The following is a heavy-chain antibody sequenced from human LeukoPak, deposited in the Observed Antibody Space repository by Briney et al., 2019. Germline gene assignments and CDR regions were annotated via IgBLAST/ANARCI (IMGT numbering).Heavy chain of an antibody. J-gene: IGHJ4*02. CDR3: AKGSVGVVPAAIGD. Sequence: GRSLRLSCAASGFTFDGYAMRWVRQAPGKGLEWVSGISWNSGSIGYADSVKGRFTISRDNAKNSLYLQMNSLRAEDTALYYYAKGSVGVVPAAIGDWGQRTLVTVSS. V-gene: IGHV3-9*01. CDR1: GFTFDGYA. CDR2: ISWNSGSI. D-gene: IGHD2-2*01.